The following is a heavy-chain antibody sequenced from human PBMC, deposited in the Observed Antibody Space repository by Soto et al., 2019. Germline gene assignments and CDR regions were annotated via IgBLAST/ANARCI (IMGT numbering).Heavy chain of an antibody. CDR1: GFTFTSSA. CDR3: AKTPLTILPGIFWFDP. D-gene: IGHD3-3*01. J-gene: IGHJ5*02. Sequence: ASVKVSCKASGFTFTSSAVQWVRQARGQRLEWIGWIVVGSGNTNYAQKFQERVTITRDMSTSTAYMELSSLRAEDTALYYCAKTPLTILPGIFWFDPWGQGTLVTVSS. V-gene: IGHV1-58*01. CDR2: IVVGSGNT.